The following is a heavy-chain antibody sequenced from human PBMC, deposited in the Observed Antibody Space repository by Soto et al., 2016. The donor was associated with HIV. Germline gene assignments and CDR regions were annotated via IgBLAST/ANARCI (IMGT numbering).Heavy chain of an antibody. CDR3: AKDCGLGGTRDY. J-gene: IGHJ4*02. CDR2: INPNSGDT. V-gene: IGHV1-2*02. CDR1: GYTFTGYY. D-gene: IGHD2-15*01. Sequence: QVQLVQSGAEVKKPGASVKVSCKASGYTFTGYYMHWVRQAPGQGLEWMGWINPNSGDTNYAQKFQGRVTMTRDTSISTAYMDLSRLRTDDAAVYYCAKDCGLGGTRDYWGQGNPGHRLL.